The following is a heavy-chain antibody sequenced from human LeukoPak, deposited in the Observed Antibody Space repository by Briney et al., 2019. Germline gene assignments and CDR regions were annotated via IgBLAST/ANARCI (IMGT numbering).Heavy chain of an antibody. V-gene: IGHV4-4*07. CDR3: ARGCSSTSCWLRMDV. CDR2: IYTSGST. Sequence: SETLSLTCTVSGGSISSHYWSWIRQPPGKGLEWIGRIYTSGSTSYNPSLKSRVTMSIDTSKNQFSLKLSSLTAADTAVYYCARGCSSTSCWLRMDVWGQGTTVTVSS. CDR1: GGSISSHY. D-gene: IGHD2-2*01. J-gene: IGHJ6*02.